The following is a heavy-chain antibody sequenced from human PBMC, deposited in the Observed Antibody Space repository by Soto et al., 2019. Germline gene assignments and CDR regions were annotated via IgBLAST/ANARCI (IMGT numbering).Heavy chain of an antibody. CDR1: GFTFSSYA. Sequence: GGSLRLSCAASGFTFSSYAMSWVRQAPGKGLKWVSAISGSGGSTYYADSVKGRFTISRDNSKNTLYLQMNSLRAEDTAVYYCAKYVGITIFGVVSWIDIWGQGTMVTVSS. V-gene: IGHV3-23*01. D-gene: IGHD3-3*01. J-gene: IGHJ3*02. CDR2: ISGSGGST. CDR3: AKYVGITIFGVVSWIDI.